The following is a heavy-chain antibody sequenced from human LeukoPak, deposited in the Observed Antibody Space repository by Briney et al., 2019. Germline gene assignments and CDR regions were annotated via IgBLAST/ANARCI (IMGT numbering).Heavy chain of an antibody. J-gene: IGHJ5*02. CDR1: GYTFTSYD. V-gene: IGHV1-8*01. CDR3: ASYLRSSVWYYYP. D-gene: IGHD6-19*01. Sequence: ASVKVSCKASGYTFTSYDINWVQQATGQGLEWMGWMNPNSGNTGYAQKFQGRVTMTRNTSISTAYMELSSLRSEDTAVYYCASYLRSSVWYYYPWGQGTLVTVSS. CDR2: MNPNSGNT.